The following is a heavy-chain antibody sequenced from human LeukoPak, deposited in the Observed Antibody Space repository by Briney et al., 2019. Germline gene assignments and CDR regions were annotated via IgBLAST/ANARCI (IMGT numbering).Heavy chain of an antibody. CDR3: ARVSWLAKNWFDP. D-gene: IGHD1-26*01. V-gene: IGHV1-2*06. CDR1: GYTFTGYY. CDR2: INPNSGGT. J-gene: IGHJ5*02. Sequence: ASVKVSCKASGYTFTGYYMHWVRQAPGQGLEWMGRINPNSGGTNYAQKFQGRVTMTSDTSISTAYMELSRPRSDDTAVYYCARVSWLAKNWFDPWGQGTLVTVSS.